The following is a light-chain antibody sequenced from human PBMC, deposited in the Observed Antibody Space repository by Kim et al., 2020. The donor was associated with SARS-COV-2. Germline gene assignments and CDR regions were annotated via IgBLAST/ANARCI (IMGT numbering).Light chain of an antibody. CDR3: QQSYSAPWT. CDR1: QSIKSF. Sequence: DIQMTQSPSSLSASVGDRVTITCRASQSIKSFLNWYQQKPGKVPKLLIYTASNLQSGVPSRFSGSGSGTDFTLTISSLQPEDFATYYCQQSYSAPWTFGKGTKVDIK. CDR2: TAS. V-gene: IGKV1-39*01. J-gene: IGKJ1*01.